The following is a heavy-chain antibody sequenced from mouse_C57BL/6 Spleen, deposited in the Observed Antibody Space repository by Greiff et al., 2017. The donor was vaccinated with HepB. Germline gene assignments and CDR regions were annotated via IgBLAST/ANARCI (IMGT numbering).Heavy chain of an antibody. CDR2: ISYSGST. CDR1: GYSITSGYD. V-gene: IGHV3-1*01. D-gene: IGHD3-1*01. J-gene: IGHJ3*01. CDR3: ARDLGGGWFAY. Sequence: VQLKQSGPGMVKPSQSLSLTCTVTGYSITSGYDWHWIRHFPGNKLEWMGYISYSGSTNYNPSLKSPISITHDTSKNHFFLKLNSVTTEDTATYYCARDLGGGWFAYWGQGTLVTVSA.